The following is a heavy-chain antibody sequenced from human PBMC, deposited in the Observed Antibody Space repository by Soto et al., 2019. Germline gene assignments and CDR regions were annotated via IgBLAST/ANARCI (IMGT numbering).Heavy chain of an antibody. D-gene: IGHD3-3*01. J-gene: IGHJ4*02. Sequence: SETLSLTCTVSGGSISSSSYYWGWIRQPPGKGLEWIGSIYYSGSTYYNPSLKSRVTISVDTSKNQFSLKLSSVTAADTAVYYCARHSTIFGVVMAGGFDYWGQGTLVTVSS. CDR1: GGSISSSSYY. V-gene: IGHV4-39*01. CDR2: IYYSGST. CDR3: ARHSTIFGVVMAGGFDY.